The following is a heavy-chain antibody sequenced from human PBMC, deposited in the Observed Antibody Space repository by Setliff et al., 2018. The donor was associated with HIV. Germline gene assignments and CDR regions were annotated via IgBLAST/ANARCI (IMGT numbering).Heavy chain of an antibody. Sequence: PSETLSLTCAVYGGSFSGYYWSWIRQTPGKGLEWIGEINHSGSTHYNPSLRSRVTISLDTSKNQVSLSLASVTAADTAVYYCARDGGGSGWSLGEFDFWGQGTLVTVSS. CDR2: INHSGST. V-gene: IGHV4-34*01. CDR1: GGSFSGYY. CDR3: ARDGGGSGWSLGEFDF. J-gene: IGHJ4*02. D-gene: IGHD6-19*01.